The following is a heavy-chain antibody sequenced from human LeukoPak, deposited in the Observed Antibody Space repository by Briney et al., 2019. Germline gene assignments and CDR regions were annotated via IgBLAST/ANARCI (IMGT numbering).Heavy chain of an antibody. D-gene: IGHD3-22*01. CDR1: GGSISSYY. J-gene: IGHJ4*02. V-gene: IGHV4-4*07. Sequence: SETLSLTCTVSGGSISSYYWSWIRQPAGKGLEWIGRIYTSGSTNYNPSLKGRVTMSVDTSKNQFSLKLSSVTAADTAVYYCASGYYDSSVFDYWGQGTLVTVSS. CDR3: ASGYYDSSVFDY. CDR2: IYTSGST.